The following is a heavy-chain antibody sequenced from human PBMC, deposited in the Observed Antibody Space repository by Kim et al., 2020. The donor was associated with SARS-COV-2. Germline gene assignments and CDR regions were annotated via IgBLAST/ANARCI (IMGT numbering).Heavy chain of an antibody. CDR1: GGSISSSSYY. CDR2: IYYSGST. D-gene: IGHD3-3*01. J-gene: IGHJ6*02. Sequence: SETLSLTCTVSGGSISSSSYYWGWIRQPPGKGLEWIGSIYYSGSTYYNPSLKSRVTISVDTSKNQFSLKLSSVTAADTAVYYCASKWRVLEWLPMVGVGDYGMDVWGQGTTVTVSS. V-gene: IGHV4-39*01. CDR3: ASKWRVLEWLPMVGVGDYGMDV.